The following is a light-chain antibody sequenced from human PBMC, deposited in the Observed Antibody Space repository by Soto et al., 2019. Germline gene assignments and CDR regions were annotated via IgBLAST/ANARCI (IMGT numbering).Light chain of an antibody. CDR2: GAS. CDR1: QSVSSSY. CDR3: QQYGSSGT. J-gene: IGKJ1*01. V-gene: IGKV3-20*01. Sequence: EIVLTQSPGTLSLYPGERATLPCRASQSVSSSYLAWYQQKPGQAPRLLIYGASNRATGIPDRFSGSGSGTDFTLTISRLEPEDFAVYYCQQYGSSGTFGQGTKVDIK.